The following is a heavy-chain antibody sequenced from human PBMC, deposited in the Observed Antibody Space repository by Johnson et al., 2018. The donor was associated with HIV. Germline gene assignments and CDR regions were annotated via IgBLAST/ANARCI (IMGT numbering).Heavy chain of an antibody. V-gene: IGHV3-53*01. CDR1: GFTVSSNY. D-gene: IGHD6-13*01. Sequence: VQLVESGGGLIQPGGSLRLSCAASGFTVSSNYMSWVRQAPGKGLEWVSVIYSGGSTYYADSVQGRFTISRDNSKNTLYLQMNSLKTEDTAVYYCTTDLAAVGSGAFDIWGQGTMVTVSS. CDR3: TTDLAAVGSGAFDI. CDR2: IYSGGST. J-gene: IGHJ3*02.